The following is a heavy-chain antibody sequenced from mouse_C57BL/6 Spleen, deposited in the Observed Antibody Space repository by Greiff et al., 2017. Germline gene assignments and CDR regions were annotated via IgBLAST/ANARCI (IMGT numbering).Heavy chain of an antibody. J-gene: IGHJ1*03. D-gene: IGHD1-1*01. Sequence: QVQLKQPGAELVRPGTSVKLSCKASGYTFTSYWLHWVKQRPGQGLEWIGVIDPSDSYTNYNQKFKGKATLTVDTSSSTAYMQLSSLTSEDSAVYYCARTIATVVDFDVWDTGTTVTVSS. CDR1: GYTFTSYW. CDR2: IDPSDSYT. V-gene: IGHV1-59*01. CDR3: ARTIATVVDFDV.